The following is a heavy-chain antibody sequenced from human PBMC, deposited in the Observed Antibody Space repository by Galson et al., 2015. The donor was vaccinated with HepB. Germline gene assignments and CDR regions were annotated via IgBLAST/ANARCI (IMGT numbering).Heavy chain of an antibody. V-gene: IGHV6-1*01. Sequence: CAISGDSVSSNSAAWNRIRQSPSRGLEWLGRTYYRSKWYNDYAASVKSRITINPDTSKNQFSLQLNSVTPEDTAVYYCARVGWGDDAFDIWGQGTMVTVSS. D-gene: IGHD6-19*01. CDR1: GDSVSSNSAA. CDR3: ARVGWGDDAFDI. CDR2: TYYRSKWYN. J-gene: IGHJ3*02.